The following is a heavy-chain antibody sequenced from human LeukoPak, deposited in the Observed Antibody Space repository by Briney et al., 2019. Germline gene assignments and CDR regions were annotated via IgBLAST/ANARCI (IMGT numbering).Heavy chain of an antibody. V-gene: IGHV3-33*01. CDR2: IWYDGSNK. J-gene: IGHJ4*02. D-gene: IGHD6-6*01. CDR1: GFTFSSYG. CDR3: VTAARPKNDY. Sequence: GGSLRLSCAASGFTFSSYGVHWVRQAPGKGLEWVAVIWYDGSNKYYADSVKGRFTISRDNSKNTLYLQMNSLRAEDTAVYYCVTAARPKNDYWGQGTLVTVSS.